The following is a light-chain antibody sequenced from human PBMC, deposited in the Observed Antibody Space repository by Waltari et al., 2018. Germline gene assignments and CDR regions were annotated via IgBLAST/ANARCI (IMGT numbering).Light chain of an antibody. CDR3: QQYNNLPPLYT. CDR2: GAS. Sequence: EIVMTQSPATLSVSPGERATLSCRASQSVSRNLAWYQHTHGQAPRLLIYGASTRDHGIPARVSGSGSGTEVTLTISSLQSEDFAVYDCQQYNNLPPLYTFGQGTKLEI. CDR1: QSVSRN. V-gene: IGKV3-15*01. J-gene: IGKJ2*01.